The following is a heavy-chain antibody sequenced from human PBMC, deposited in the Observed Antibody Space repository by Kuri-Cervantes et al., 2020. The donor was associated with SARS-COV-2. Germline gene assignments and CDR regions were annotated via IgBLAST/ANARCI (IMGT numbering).Heavy chain of an antibody. Sequence: GESLKISCAASGFTVNGYVMYWVRQAPGKGLEWVCLIGEDGRRTHYADSVKGRFTISRDNSLNSLYLQMNTLRAEDTAVYYCARNRVDASLASSWAQVRTSNAMDVWGQGTTVTVSS. CDR2: IGEDGRRT. CDR1: GFTVNGYV. V-gene: IGHV3-43*02. D-gene: IGHD3-16*01. J-gene: IGHJ6*02. CDR3: ARNRVDASLASSWAQVRTSNAMDV.